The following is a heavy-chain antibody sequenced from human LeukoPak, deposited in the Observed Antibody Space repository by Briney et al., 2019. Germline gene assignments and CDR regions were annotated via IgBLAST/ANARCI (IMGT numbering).Heavy chain of an antibody. CDR2: ISYDGSNK. V-gene: IGHV3-30-3*01. J-gene: IGHJ4*02. D-gene: IGHD2-2*01. Sequence: GRSLRLSCAASGFTFSSYAMHWVRQAPGKGLEWVAVISYDGSNKYYADSVKGRFTISRDNSKNTLYLQMNSLRAEDTAVYYCASLYCSSTRCQQLWGQGTLVTVSS. CDR1: GFTFSSYA. CDR3: ASLYCSSTRCQQL.